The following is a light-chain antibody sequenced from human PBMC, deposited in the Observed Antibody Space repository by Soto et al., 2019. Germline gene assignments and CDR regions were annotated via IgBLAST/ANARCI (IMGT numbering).Light chain of an antibody. J-gene: IGKJ4*01. Sequence: EVVLTQSPASLSLSPGERVTLSCRASQSVGSYLAWYQQKRGQTPRLLIYDASNRATGIPARFSGSGSGTDFTLTISSLEAEDSAVYYCQHRETWPPGATFGGGTKVEIK. V-gene: IGKV3-11*01. CDR1: QSVGSY. CDR2: DAS. CDR3: QHRETWPPGAT.